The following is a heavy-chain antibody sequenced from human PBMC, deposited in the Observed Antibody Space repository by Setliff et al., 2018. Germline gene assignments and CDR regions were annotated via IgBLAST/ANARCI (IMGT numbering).Heavy chain of an antibody. V-gene: IGHV1-69*05. D-gene: IGHD5-18*01. CDR1: GGTFSSYG. CDR2: TIPIFGST. Sequence: SVKVSCKASGGTFSSYGISWVRQAPGQGLEWMGGTIPIFGSTNYAQKFQDRVTIITDESTSTAYMELSSLRTEDTAVYYCAREGVDTRPSTDYRYYMDVWGKGTTVTVSS. J-gene: IGHJ6*03. CDR3: AREGVDTRPSTDYRYYMDV.